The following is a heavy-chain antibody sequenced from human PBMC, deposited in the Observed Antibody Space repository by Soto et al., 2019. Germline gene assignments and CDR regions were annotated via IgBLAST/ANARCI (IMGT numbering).Heavy chain of an antibody. J-gene: IGHJ3*02. CDR1: GFTFSSYA. CDR3: ANLYTSPMATGALDI. V-gene: IGHV3-23*01. D-gene: IGHD3-10*01. CDR2: ISGSGGST. Sequence: PGGSLRLSCAGSGFTFSSYAMSWVRQAPGKGLEWVSAISGSGGSTYYADSVKGRFTISRDNSKNTLYLQMNSLRAEDTAVYYCANLYTSPMATGALDIWGQGTMVTVSS.